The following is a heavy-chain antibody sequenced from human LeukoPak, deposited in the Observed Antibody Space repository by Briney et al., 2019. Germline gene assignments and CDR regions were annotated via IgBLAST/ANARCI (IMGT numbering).Heavy chain of an antibody. V-gene: IGHV4-34*01. J-gene: IGHJ2*01. Sequence: SETLSLTCAVYGGSFSGYYWSWIRQPPGKGLEWIGEINHSGSTNYNPSLKSRVTISVDTSKNQFSLKLSSVTAADTAVYYCARGPKAQWLVHKYFDLWGRGTLVTVSS. CDR3: ARGPKAQWLVHKYFDL. CDR1: GGSFSGYY. CDR2: INHSGST. D-gene: IGHD6-19*01.